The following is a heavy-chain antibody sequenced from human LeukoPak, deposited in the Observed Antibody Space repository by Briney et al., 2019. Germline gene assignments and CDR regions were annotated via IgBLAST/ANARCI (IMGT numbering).Heavy chain of an antibody. J-gene: IGHJ4*02. CDR1: GGSISSYY. Sequence: SETLSLTCTVSGGSISSYYWSWIRQPAGKGLEWIGRIYTSGSTNYNPSLKSRVTMSVDTSKNQFSLKLSSVTAADTAVYYCARLGSYDILTGYHFDYWGQGTLVTVSS. V-gene: IGHV4-4*07. CDR3: ARLGSYDILTGYHFDY. CDR2: IYTSGST. D-gene: IGHD3-9*01.